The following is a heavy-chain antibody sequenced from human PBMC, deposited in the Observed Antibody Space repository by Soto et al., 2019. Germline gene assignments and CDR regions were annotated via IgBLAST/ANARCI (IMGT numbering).Heavy chain of an antibody. CDR3: ARDDYGDAFDI. D-gene: IGHD4-17*01. V-gene: IGHV3-30-3*01. CDR2: ISYDGSNK. J-gene: IGHJ3*02. Sequence: GGSVRLSCAASGLTFSSYAMHWVRQAPGKGLEWVAVISYDGSNKYYADSVKGRFTISRDNSKNTLYLQMNSLRAEDTAVYYCARDDYGDAFDIWGQGTMVTVSS. CDR1: GLTFSSYA.